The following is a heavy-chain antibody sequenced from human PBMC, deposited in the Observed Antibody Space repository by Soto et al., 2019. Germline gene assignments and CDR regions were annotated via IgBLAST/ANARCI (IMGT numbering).Heavy chain of an antibody. CDR3: ARGSGSVGPSGDLDH. V-gene: IGHV1-3*01. CDR1: GYTFTSHV. D-gene: IGHD1-26*01. CDR2: VNGGNGNT. J-gene: IGHJ4*02. Sequence: QVQLVQSGAEVKEPGASVKISCKASGYTFTSHVMHWVRQAPGQSLEWMGWVNGGNGNTKYSQKFQGRVTITRDTSATTADVERSRLTSEDRAVYYCARGSGSVGPSGDLDHWGQGTLVTVSP.